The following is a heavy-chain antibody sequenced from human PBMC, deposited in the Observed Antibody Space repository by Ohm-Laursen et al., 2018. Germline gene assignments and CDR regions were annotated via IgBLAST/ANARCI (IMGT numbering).Heavy chain of an antibody. CDR2: ISSSGSTI. J-gene: IGHJ4*02. D-gene: IGHD3-16*01. Sequence: SLRLSCAASGFTFDDYAMNWVRQAPGKGLGWVSYISSSGSTIHYADSVKGRFTISRDNAKNSLYLQMNSLRAEDTAVYHCARDPVRGLTDYWGQGTLVTVSS. V-gene: IGHV3-48*03. CDR1: GFTFDDYA. CDR3: ARDPVRGLTDY.